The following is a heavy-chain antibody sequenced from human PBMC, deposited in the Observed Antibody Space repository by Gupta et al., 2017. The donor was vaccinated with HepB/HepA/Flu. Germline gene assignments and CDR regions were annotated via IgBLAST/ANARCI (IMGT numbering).Heavy chain of an antibody. D-gene: IGHD2-21*02. CDR1: GFTFRSSL. CDR2: IDGDGTTT. CDR3: VSFACGGDCTA. V-gene: IGHV3-74*03. Sequence: EVHLVESGGGLVQPGGSLRLSCAVSGFTFRSSLMHWVRQAPGKGLVWVSRIDGDGTTTTYADSVKGRFTISRDNAKNTLYLQMNSLRVEDTAVYYCVSFACGGDCTAWGQGTMVTVSS. J-gene: IGHJ3*01.